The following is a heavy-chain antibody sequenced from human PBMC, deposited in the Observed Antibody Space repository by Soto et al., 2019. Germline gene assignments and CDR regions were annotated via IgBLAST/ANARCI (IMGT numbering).Heavy chain of an antibody. CDR1: GYTFTSYD. D-gene: IGHD3-10*01. Sequence: ASVKVSCKASGYTFTSYDINWVRQATGQGLEWMGWMNSNSGNTGYAQKFQGRVTMTRNTSISTAYMELSSLRSEDTAVYYCAIDRRERYGSGSYYYYGMDVWGQGTTVTVSS. CDR2: MNSNSGNT. CDR3: AIDRRERYGSGSYYYYGMDV. J-gene: IGHJ6*02. V-gene: IGHV1-8*01.